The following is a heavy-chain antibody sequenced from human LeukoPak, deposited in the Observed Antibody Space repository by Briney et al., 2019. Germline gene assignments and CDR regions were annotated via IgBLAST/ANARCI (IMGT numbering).Heavy chain of an antibody. J-gene: IGHJ3*02. CDR1: GGTFSSYA. Sequence: SVKVSCKASGGTFSSYAISWVRQAPGQGLEWMGGIIPIFGTANYAQKFQGRVTITADKSTSTAYMELSSLRSEDTAVYYCATLETLVNYCTNGVCYTLVDAFDIWGQGTMVTVSS. CDR3: ATLETLVNYCTNGVCYTLVDAFDI. D-gene: IGHD2-8*01. CDR2: IIPIFGTA. V-gene: IGHV1-69*06.